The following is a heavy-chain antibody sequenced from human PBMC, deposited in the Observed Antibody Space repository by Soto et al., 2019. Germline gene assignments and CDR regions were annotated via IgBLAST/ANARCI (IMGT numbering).Heavy chain of an antibody. Sequence: QVQLVQSGAEVKKPGASVKVSCKASGYTFTSYYMHWVRQAPGQGLEWMGIINPSGGSTSYAQKIQGRVTMTRDTSTNIVYIELSSLRSEDTAVDYCARDGRWSGCYRRHGAFDIWGQGTMVTVSS. CDR2: INPSGGST. CDR1: GYTFTSYY. V-gene: IGHV1-46*01. J-gene: IGHJ3*02. D-gene: IGHD1-26*01. CDR3: ARDGRWSGCYRRHGAFDI.